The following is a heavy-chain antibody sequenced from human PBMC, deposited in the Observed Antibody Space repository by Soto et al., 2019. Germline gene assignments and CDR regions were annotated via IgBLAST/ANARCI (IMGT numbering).Heavy chain of an antibody. CDR2: MHYSGST. J-gene: IGHJ5*02. V-gene: IGHV4-39*01. CDR3: VISGYSSRWYWFVP. Sequence: PSETLSLTCTVSGVSFRSSDYYWGWIRQPPNKGLEWIGSMHYSGSTFYNPSLKSRVTISVDTSKNQFSLKLTSVTAADTAVYFCVISGYSSRWYWFVPWGQGILVTVFS. D-gene: IGHD6-13*01. CDR1: GVSFRSSDYY.